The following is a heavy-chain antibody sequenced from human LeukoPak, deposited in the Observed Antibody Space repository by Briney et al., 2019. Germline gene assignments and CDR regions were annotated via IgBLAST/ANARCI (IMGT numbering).Heavy chain of an antibody. D-gene: IGHD3-16*02. CDR1: GFTFSNYV. V-gene: IGHV3-48*02. CDR2: INHNGEMI. Sequence: GGSLRLSCAASGFTFSNYVMSWVRQAPGKGLEWVSYINHNGEMIFYPDFVKGRFTISRDNAKNSLYLQMNSLRDEDTAVYYCARGPGYDYVWGSYRYTGSDFDYWGQGTLVTVSS. CDR3: ARGPGYDYVWGSYRYTGSDFDY. J-gene: IGHJ4*02.